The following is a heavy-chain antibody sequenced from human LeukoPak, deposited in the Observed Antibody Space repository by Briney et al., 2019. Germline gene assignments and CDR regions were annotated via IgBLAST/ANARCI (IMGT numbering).Heavy chain of an antibody. CDR3: ARDSPYANYFDY. Sequence: GGSLRLSCAASGFTFSSYSMNWVRQAPGKGLEWVSSISSSSSYIYYADSVKGRFTISRDNAKNSLYLQMNSLRAEDTAVYYCARDSPYANYFDYWGQGTLVTVSS. V-gene: IGHV3-21*01. J-gene: IGHJ4*02. CDR1: GFTFSSYS. D-gene: IGHD2-8*01. CDR2: ISSSSSYI.